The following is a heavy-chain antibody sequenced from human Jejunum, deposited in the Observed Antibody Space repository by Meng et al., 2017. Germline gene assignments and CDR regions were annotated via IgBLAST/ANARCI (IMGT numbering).Heavy chain of an antibody. Sequence: HVHLQESGPGLVKPSGTLSLTCAVSGDFTSSSDRWTWVRQAPGRGLEWIGEVWHSGATYYNPSLESRLTISIDTSNNRFSLELSSATAADTAVYYCARGVLERYFDYWGQGALVTVSS. CDR1: GDFTSSSDR. CDR3: ARGVLERYFDY. J-gene: IGHJ4*02. V-gene: IGHV4-4*02. D-gene: IGHD3-10*01. CDR2: VWHSGAT.